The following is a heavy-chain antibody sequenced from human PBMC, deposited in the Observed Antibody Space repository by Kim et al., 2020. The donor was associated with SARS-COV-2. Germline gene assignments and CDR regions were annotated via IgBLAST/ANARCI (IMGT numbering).Heavy chain of an antibody. Sequence: KKYAQKFQERVIITRETSTSTAYMELSSLRSEDTALYYCAAGTGYYSPDYWGQGTLVTVSS. D-gene: IGHD3-22*01. CDR3: AAGTGYYSPDY. CDR2: K. J-gene: IGHJ4*02. V-gene: IGHV1-58*01.